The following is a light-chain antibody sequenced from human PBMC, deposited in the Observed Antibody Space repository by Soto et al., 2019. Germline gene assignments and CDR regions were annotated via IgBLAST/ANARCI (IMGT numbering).Light chain of an antibody. CDR2: DVS. CDR1: SIDVGGYNY. V-gene: IGLV2-14*01. J-gene: IGLJ1*01. CDR3: SSFTGTSTRYV. Sequence: QSVLTRPASVSVSPGQSITISCTGTSIDVGGYNYVSWYQQHPGKAPKLIIYDVSNRPSGVSNRFSGSKSGNTASLTISGLQTEDEADYYCSSFTGTSTRYVFGTGTKVTVL.